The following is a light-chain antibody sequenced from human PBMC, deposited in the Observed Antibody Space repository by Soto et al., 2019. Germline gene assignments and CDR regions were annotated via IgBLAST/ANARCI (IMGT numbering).Light chain of an antibody. V-gene: IGKV3-20*01. Sequence: EIVLTQSPGTLSLSPGERATLSCRASQSVSSSYLAWYQQKSGQAPRLLFYGASSRATGIPDRFSGSGPGTDFTLTISRLEPEDFEVYYCQQDGSSLPRTLGQGNKVEIK. CDR2: GAS. CDR1: QSVSSSY. CDR3: QQDGSSLPRT. J-gene: IGKJ1*01.